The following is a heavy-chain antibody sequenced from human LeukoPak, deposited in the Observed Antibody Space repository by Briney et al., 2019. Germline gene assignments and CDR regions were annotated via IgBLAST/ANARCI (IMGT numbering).Heavy chain of an antibody. CDR3: AKDEGGLHPDP. J-gene: IGHJ5*02. Sequence: GGSLRLSCAASGFTFSSYAMSWVRQAPGKGLGWVSAISASGGSTYYADDVKGRFTISRDNSKNTLYLQMNSLRAEDTAVYYCAKDEGGLHPDPWGQGTLVTVSS. D-gene: IGHD3-16*01. CDR1: GFTFSSYA. V-gene: IGHV3-23*01. CDR2: ISASGGST.